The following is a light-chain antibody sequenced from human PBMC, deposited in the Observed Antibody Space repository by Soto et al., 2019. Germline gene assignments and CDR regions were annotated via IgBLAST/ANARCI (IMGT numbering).Light chain of an antibody. CDR1: QTVGSD. CDR2: GAS. V-gene: IGKV3-15*01. CDR3: QHYVERSPIT. J-gene: IGKJ5*01. Sequence: VMTQSPATLSVSPGEGATLPCSPSQTVGSDLAWYQLRPGQAPRLLIYGASTRATGIPARFSGSGSGTDFTLTISRLEPEDFALYYCQHYVERSPITFGQGTRLEIK.